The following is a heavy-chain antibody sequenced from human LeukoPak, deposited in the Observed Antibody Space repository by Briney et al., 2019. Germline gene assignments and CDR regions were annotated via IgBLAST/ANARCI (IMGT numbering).Heavy chain of an antibody. D-gene: IGHD4-17*01. V-gene: IGHV3-11*01. Sequence: GGPLTLSCAASGFTFSDYYMSWIRQAPGKGLEWVAYISCSGSTIYYAHSVKGRFTISRDKAKNSLYLQMNSLRAEDTAVYYCCRFYGDYGIDYWGQGTLVTVSS. CDR2: ISCSGSTI. CDR3: CRFYGDYGIDY. J-gene: IGHJ4*02. CDR1: GFTFSDYY.